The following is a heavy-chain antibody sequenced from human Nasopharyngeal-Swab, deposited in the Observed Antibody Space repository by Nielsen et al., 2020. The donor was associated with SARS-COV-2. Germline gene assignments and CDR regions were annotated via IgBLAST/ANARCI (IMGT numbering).Heavy chain of an antibody. V-gene: IGHV4-31*03. CDR3: ARASPQRITIFGVVDAFDI. CDR1: GGSISSGGYY. Sequence: SLRLSCTVSGGSISSGGYYWSWIRQHPGKGLEWIGYIYYSGSTYYNPSLKSRVTISVDTSKNQFSLKLSSVTAADTAVYYCARASPQRITIFGVVDAFDIWGQGTMVTVSS. CDR2: IYYSGST. J-gene: IGHJ3*02. D-gene: IGHD3-3*01.